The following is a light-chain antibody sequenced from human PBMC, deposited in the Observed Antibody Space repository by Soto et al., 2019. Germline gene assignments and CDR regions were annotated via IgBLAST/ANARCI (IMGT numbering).Light chain of an antibody. J-gene: IGKJ3*01. V-gene: IGKV3-11*01. CDR1: QSVSSY. CDR2: DAS. CDR3: QQRSNWPLFT. Sequence: EIVLTQSPATLSLSPGERATLSCRASQSVSSYLAWYQQKPGQAPRLLIYDASNRATGIPARFSGSGSGTDVTLTISSLEPEDCAVYYCQQRSNWPLFTFGPGTKVDIK.